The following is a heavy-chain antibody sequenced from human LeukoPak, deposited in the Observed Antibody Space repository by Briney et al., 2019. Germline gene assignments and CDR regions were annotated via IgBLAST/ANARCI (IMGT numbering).Heavy chain of an antibody. V-gene: IGHV1-18*01. CDR2: IRAYNGNT. J-gene: IGHJ3*02. CDR1: GYTFTSYG. D-gene: IGHD3-16*02. CDR3: ARVRVITFGGVIVMRASDI. Sequence: ASVKVSCKASGYTFTSYGISWVRQAPGQGLEWMGWIRAYNGNTNYAQKLQGRVTMTTGTSTSTAYMELRSLRSDDTAVYYCARVRVITFGGVIVMRASDIWGQGTMVTVSS.